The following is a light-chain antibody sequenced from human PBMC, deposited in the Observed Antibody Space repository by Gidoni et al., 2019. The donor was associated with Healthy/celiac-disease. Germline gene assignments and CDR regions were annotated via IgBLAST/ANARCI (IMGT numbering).Light chain of an antibody. CDR3: QQNNSTWST. Sequence: IQITPSPSSLSASVGDRVTLTCRASQSISSHLDWYQQKPGKAPRLLIYAASSLQSGIPPRFSGSGSGTDFTLTISSLQPEDFAAYYCQQNNSTWSTFGPGTKVEIK. V-gene: IGKV1-39*01. CDR1: QSISSH. CDR2: AAS. J-gene: IGKJ1*01.